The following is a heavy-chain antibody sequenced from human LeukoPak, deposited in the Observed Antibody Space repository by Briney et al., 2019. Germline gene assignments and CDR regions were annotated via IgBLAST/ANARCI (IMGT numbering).Heavy chain of an antibody. CDR2: SDPEDGET. Sequence: GASVKVSCKVSGSTLSDLSIHWVRQAPGKGLEYVGGSDPEDGETFHAQNFQGRITMTEDTSIDTAYMELSSLRSEDTAVYYCARGRRGSSGWYGFYFDYWGQGTLVTVSS. CDR1: GSTLSDLS. J-gene: IGHJ4*02. D-gene: IGHD6-19*01. V-gene: IGHV1-24*01. CDR3: ARGRRGSSGWYGFYFDY.